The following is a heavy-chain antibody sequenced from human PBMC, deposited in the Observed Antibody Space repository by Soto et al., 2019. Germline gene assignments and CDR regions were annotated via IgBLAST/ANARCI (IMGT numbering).Heavy chain of an antibody. J-gene: IGHJ4*02. V-gene: IGHV3-23*01. CDR2: ISGSGERT. Sequence: PGGSLRLSCAASEFTLSSYAMSWVRQAPGKGLEWVSIISGSGERTYYADSVKGRFTISRDNAKNTLYLQMNSLRAEDTAVYYCACRPYYYHNSDDYWGQGTLVTVSS. CDR3: ACRPYYYHNSDDY. CDR1: EFTLSSYA. D-gene: IGHD3-22*01.